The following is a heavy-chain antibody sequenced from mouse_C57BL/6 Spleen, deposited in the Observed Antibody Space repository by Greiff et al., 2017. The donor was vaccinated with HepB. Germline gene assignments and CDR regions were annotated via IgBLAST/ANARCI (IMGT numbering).Heavy chain of an antibody. CDR1: GYTFTDYY. D-gene: IGHD1-1*01. CDR2: INPYNGGT. J-gene: IGHJ2*01. Sequence: EVQLQQSGPVLVKPGASVKMSCKASGYTFTDYYMNWVKQSHGKSLEWIGVINPYNGGTSYNQKFKGKATLTVDKSSSTAYMELNSLTSEDSAVYYCARRALLLRFYYFDYWGQGTTLTVSS. CDR3: ARRALLLRFYYFDY. V-gene: IGHV1-19*01.